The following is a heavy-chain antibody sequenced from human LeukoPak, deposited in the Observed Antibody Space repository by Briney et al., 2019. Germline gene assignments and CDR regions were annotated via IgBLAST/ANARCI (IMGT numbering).Heavy chain of an antibody. V-gene: IGHV4-39*07. CDR3: ARDGMWFGEFRFDY. CDR1: GGSISSTTYY. CDR2: IYFRGST. D-gene: IGHD3-10*01. J-gene: IGHJ4*02. Sequence: SETLSLTCTVSGGSISSTTYYWGWIRQPPGKGLEWIGSIYFRGSTYYNPSLKSRVSISVDTSKNQFSLKLSSVTDADTAVYYCARDGMWFGEFRFDYWGQGTLVTVSS.